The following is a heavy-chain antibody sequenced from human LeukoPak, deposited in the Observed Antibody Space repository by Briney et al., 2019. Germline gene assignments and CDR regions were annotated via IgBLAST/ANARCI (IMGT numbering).Heavy chain of an antibody. J-gene: IGHJ4*02. CDR2: IKQDGGEK. CDR1: GFTFSTYW. D-gene: IGHD3-3*01. CDR3: AKDSYYDFWSGYCVDY. V-gene: IGHV3-7*03. Sequence: GGSLRLSCAASGFTFSTYWMNWVRQAPGKGLEWVANIKQDGGEKYYVDSVKGRFTISRDNAKSSLYLQMNSLRAEDTAVYYCAKDSYYDFWSGYCVDYWGQGTLVTVSS.